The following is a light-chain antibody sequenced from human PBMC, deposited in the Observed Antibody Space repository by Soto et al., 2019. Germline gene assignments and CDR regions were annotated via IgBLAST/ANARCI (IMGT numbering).Light chain of an antibody. Sequence: QSALTQPASVSGSPGQSITLSCTGTTSDVGGFDYVSWYQQHPGKAPKLMIYEGGKRPSGVSNRFSGSKSGNTASLTISGLQAEDEADYYCCSFALRSTLIFGGGTKVTVL. CDR1: TSDVGGFDY. V-gene: IGLV2-23*01. CDR3: CSFALRSTLI. CDR2: EGG. J-gene: IGLJ2*01.